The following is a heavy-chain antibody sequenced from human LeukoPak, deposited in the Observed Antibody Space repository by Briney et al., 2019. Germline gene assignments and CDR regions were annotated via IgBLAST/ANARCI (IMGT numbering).Heavy chain of an antibody. D-gene: IGHD4-23*01. CDR2: IYYSGST. J-gene: IGHJ4*02. Sequence: PSETLSLTCTVSGGPISSYYWSWIRQPPGKGLEWIGYIYYSGSTNYNPSFKSRVTISVDTSKNQFSLKLSSVTAADTAVYYCARRGYGGNSVYFDYWGQGTLVTVSS. CDR1: GGPISSYY. CDR3: ARRGYGGNSVYFDY. V-gene: IGHV4-59*01.